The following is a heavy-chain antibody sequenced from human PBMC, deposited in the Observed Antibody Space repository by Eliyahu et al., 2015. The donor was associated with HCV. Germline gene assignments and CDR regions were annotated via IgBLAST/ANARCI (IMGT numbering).Heavy chain of an antibody. D-gene: IGHD1-26*01. CDR1: GGSFSGYY. V-gene: IGHV4-34*01. CDR2: QSQGGGA. CDR3: ARGKWELRFDP. Sequence: QVQLQQWGEGLLKPSETLSLTCAVYGGSFSGYYWSWIPPAPGEGAGVVWGNQSQGGGANNNPLKSRVTISVDTSKNQFSLKLTSVTAADTAVYYCARGKWELRFDPWGQGTLVTVSS. J-gene: IGHJ5*02.